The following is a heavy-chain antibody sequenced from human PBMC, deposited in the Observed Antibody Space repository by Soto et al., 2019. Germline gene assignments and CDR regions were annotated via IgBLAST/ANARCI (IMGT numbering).Heavy chain of an antibody. CDR2: ISYDGSNK. J-gene: IGHJ4*02. CDR3: AKDLTYYGSGSYLEY. V-gene: IGHV3-30*18. Sequence: GGSLRLSCAASGSPFSSYGMHWVRQAPGKGLEWVAVISYDGSNKYHADSVKGRFTISRDNSKNTLYLQMNSLRAEDTAVYYCAKDLTYYGSGSYLEYWGQGTLVTVSS. CDR1: GSPFSSYG. D-gene: IGHD3-10*01.